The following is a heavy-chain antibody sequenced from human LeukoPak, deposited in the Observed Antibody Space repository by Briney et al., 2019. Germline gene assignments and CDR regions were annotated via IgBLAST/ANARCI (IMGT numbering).Heavy chain of an antibody. Sequence: ASVKVSCKASGYTFTSYGISWVRQAPGQGLERMGWISAYNGNTNYAQKLQGRVTMTTDTSTSTAYMELRSLRSDDTAVYYCASPNYDYVWGSYYRGDRHRLDYWGQGTLVTVSS. CDR3: ASPNYDYVWGSYYRGDRHRLDY. J-gene: IGHJ4*02. D-gene: IGHD3-16*01. CDR2: ISAYNGNT. CDR1: GYTFTSYG. V-gene: IGHV1-18*01.